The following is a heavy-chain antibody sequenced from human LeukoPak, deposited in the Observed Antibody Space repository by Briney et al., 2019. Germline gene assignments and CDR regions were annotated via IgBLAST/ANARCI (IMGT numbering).Heavy chain of an antibody. V-gene: IGHV4-39*07. CDR1: GGSISSSSYY. D-gene: IGHD4-17*01. CDR3: ARLTVTTTYSYYMDV. J-gene: IGHJ6*03. Sequence: PSETLSLTCTVSGGSISSSSYYWSWIRQPPGKGLEWIGEKNHIGTTNYNPSLKSRVTISVDMSKNQVSLNLTSVTAADTAVYYCARLTVTTTYSYYMDVWGEGTTVTVSS. CDR2: KNHIGTT.